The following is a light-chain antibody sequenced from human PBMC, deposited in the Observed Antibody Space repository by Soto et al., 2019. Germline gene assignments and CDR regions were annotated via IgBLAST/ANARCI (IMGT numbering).Light chain of an antibody. CDR2: DVS. Sequence: QSVLTQPASVSGSPGQSITISCTGTSSDVGGYNYVSWYQQHPGKAPKLMIYDVSNRPSGVSNRFSASQSGNTASLRISGLQAEDEGDYYCASYTSSNTLVFGSGTKVTVL. CDR1: SSDVGGYNY. V-gene: IGLV2-14*01. J-gene: IGLJ1*01. CDR3: ASYTSSNTLV.